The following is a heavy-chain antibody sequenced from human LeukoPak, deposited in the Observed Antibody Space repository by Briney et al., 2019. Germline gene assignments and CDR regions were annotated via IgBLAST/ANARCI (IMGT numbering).Heavy chain of an antibody. V-gene: IGHV1-2*02. J-gene: IGHJ4*02. CDR1: AYTFTGYY. CDR2: INPDSGDT. CDR3: AREQLAVAGPLGY. Sequence: ASVKVSCKASAYTFTGYYMHWVRQAPGQGLEWMGWINPDSGDTSYAQKFQGRVTMTRGTSITTAYMELSSLRSDDTAVYYCAREQLAVAGPLGYWGQGTLVTVS. D-gene: IGHD6-19*01.